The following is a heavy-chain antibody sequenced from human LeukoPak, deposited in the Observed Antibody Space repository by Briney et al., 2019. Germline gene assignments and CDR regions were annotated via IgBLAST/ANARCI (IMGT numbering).Heavy chain of an antibody. D-gene: IGHD4-17*01. Sequence: ASVKVSCKASGYTFTGYYMHWVRQAPGQGLEWMGWINPNSGGTNYAQKFQGRVTMTTDTSTSTAYMELRSLRSDDTAVYYCARDTERYFDLWGRSTLVTVSS. CDR3: ARDTERYFDL. CDR1: GYTFTGYY. CDR2: INPNSGGT. J-gene: IGHJ2*01. V-gene: IGHV1-2*02.